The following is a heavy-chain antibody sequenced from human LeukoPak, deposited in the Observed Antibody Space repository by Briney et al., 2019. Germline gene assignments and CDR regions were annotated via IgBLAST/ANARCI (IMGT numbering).Heavy chain of an antibody. Sequence: SETLSLTCGVFGESLSGRYWTWIRQPPGKGLEWIGEMSPSGSSNYNPSLKSRVTISVDTSKNQFSLKLRSVTAADTAVYYCARGRQDVNMILVVMAGVSYYLDVWSKGTTVTVS. CDR2: MSPSGSS. J-gene: IGHJ6*03. V-gene: IGHV4-34*01. CDR3: ARGRQDVNMILVVMAGVSYYLDV. D-gene: IGHD3-22*01. CDR1: GESLSGRY.